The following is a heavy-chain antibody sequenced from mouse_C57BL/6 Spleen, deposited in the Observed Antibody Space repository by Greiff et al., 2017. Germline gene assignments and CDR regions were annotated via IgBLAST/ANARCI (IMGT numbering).Heavy chain of an antibody. CDR1: GFNIKDDY. CDR2: IDPENGDT. J-gene: IGHJ1*03. CDR3: TTSGVVANWYCDV. D-gene: IGHD1-1*01. V-gene: IGHV14-4*01. Sequence: EVQLQQSGAELVRPGASVKLSCTASGFNIKDDYMHWVKQRPEQGLEWIGWIDPENGDTEYASKFQGKATITADTSSNTAYLQLSSLTSEDTAVYYCTTSGVVANWYCDVWGTGTTVTVSS.